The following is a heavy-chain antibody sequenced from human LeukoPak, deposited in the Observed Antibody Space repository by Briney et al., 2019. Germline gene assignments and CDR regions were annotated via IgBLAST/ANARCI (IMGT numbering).Heavy chain of an antibody. CDR1: GFSFSNYG. CDR3: AKDRLEALAGTRGFDY. D-gene: IGHD6-19*01. V-gene: IGHV3-30*02. Sequence: GGSLRLSCAASGFSFSNYGMHWVRQAPGKGLEWVALIQSDGSKTYSADSVKGRFTISRDNPRNTLYLQMNRLRPEDTAVYYCAKDRLEALAGTRGFDYWGQGILVTVSS. J-gene: IGHJ4*02. CDR2: IQSDGSKT.